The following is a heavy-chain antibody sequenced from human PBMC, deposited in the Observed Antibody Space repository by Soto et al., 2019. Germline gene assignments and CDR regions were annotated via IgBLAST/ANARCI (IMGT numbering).Heavy chain of an antibody. V-gene: IGHV4-31*03. D-gene: IGHD3-10*01. J-gene: IGHJ6*02. Sequence: QVQLQESGPGLVKPSQTLSLTCTVSGGSISSGDHYWSWIRQHPGKGLEWIGFIYYGGNSYYKPPLPSRLTISVDTSKNQFSLRLSYVTAADTAVYYCARVRYDYGSGSYAMDVWGRGTTVTVSS. CDR3: ARVRYDYGSGSYAMDV. CDR2: IYYGGNS. CDR1: GGSISSGDHY.